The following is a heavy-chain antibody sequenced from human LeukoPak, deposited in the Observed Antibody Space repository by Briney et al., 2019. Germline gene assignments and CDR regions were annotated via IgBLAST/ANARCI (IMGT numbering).Heavy chain of an antibody. CDR2: ISSSSSYI. CDR1: GFTFSNYS. Sequence: GGSLRLSCAASGFTFSNYSMNWVRQAPGKGLEWVSSISSSSSYIYYAGSVKGRFTISRDNAKNSLYLQMNSLRAEDTAVYYCASDRYCSGGSCYPDAFDIWGQGTMVTVSS. J-gene: IGHJ3*02. CDR3: ASDRYCSGGSCYPDAFDI. D-gene: IGHD2-15*01. V-gene: IGHV3-21*01.